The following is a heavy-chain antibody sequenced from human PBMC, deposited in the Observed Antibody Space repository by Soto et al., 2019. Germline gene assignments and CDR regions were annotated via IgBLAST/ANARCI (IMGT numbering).Heavy chain of an antibody. Sequence: HGGSHRQSGADSECTFSGYSMNWVRQAPGKGLEWVSSISSSSYIYYADSVKGRFTISRDNAKNSLYLQMNSLRAEDTAVYYCATRPPGSYWGQGTLATVSS. V-gene: IGHV3-21*01. D-gene: IGHD6-25*01. CDR1: ECTFSGYS. CDR3: ATRPPGSY. J-gene: IGHJ4*02. CDR2: ISSSSYI.